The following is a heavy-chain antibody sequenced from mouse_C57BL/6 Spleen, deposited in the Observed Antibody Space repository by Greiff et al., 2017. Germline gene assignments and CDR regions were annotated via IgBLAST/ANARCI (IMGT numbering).Heavy chain of an antibody. CDR2: IYPGDGDT. CDR3: AREGDGSSSFAY. D-gene: IGHD1-1*01. CDR1: GYAFSSSW. V-gene: IGHV1-82*01. Sequence: QVQLQQSGPELVKPGASVKISCKASGYAFSSSWMNWVKQRPGKGLEWIGRIYPGDGDTNYNGKFKGKATLTADKSSSTAYMQLSSLTSEDSAVYFCAREGDGSSSFAYWGQGTLVTVSA. J-gene: IGHJ3*01.